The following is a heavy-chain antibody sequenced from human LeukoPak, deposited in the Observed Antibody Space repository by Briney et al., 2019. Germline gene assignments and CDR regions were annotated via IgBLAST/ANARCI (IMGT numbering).Heavy chain of an antibody. J-gene: IGHJ6*02. CDR1: GFTFSSYA. CDR3: ARAYDFWSGYISGYYYYYGMDV. D-gene: IGHD3-3*01. V-gene: IGHV3-30-3*01. CDR2: ISYDGSNK. Sequence: GGSLRLSCAAPGFTFSSYAMNWVRQAPGKGLEWVAVISYDGSNKYYADSVKGRFTISRDNSKNTLYLQMNSLRAEDTAVYYCARAYDFWSGYISGYYYYYGMDVWGQGTTVTVSS.